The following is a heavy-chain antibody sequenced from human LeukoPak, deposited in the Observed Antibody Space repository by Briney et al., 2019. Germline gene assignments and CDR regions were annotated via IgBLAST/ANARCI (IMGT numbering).Heavy chain of an antibody. CDR1: GGSISSSSYY. V-gene: IGHV4-39*07. J-gene: IGHJ6*03. CDR2: INHSGST. CDR3: ARRVGRWFGGRAYYYNYMDA. D-gene: IGHD3-10*01. Sequence: PSETLSLTCTVSGGSISSSSYYWGWIRQPPGKGLEWIGEINHSGSTKYNTSLKSRVTISVDTSKNQFSLKLSSVTAADTAVYYCARRVGRWFGGRAYYYNYMDAWGKGTTVTISS.